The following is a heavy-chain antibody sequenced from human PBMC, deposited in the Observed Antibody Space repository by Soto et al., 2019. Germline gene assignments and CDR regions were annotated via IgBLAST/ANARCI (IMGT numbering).Heavy chain of an antibody. CDR1: EFIFNTYG. D-gene: IGHD2-2*01. J-gene: IGHJ6*02. CDR3: AKGQHCSTTSCYFYFYGMDV. CDR2: ISYDGSNK. V-gene: IGHV3-30*18. Sequence: QVQLVESGGGVVQPGRSLRLSCAASEFIFNTYGMHWVRQAPGKGLEWVAVISYDGSNKYYAGSVKGRLTISRDNSKNTLYLQMNSLRAEDTAVYYCAKGQHCSTTSCYFYFYGMDVWGQGTKVAVSS.